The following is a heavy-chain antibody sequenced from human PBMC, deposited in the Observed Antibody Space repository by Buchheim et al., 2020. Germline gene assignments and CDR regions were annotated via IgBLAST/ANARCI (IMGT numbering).Heavy chain of an antibody. CDR2: IDPSDAYT. V-gene: IGHV5-10-1*03. D-gene: IGHD3-16*01. CDR3: AGHTLNYDYVWGT. Sequence: EVQLVQSGAEVKKPGESLRISCKGSGYSFTSYWISWVRQMPGKGLEWMGRIDPSDAYTNYSPSFQGHVTIPADKPISTAYPQGSSLKASDTDRYCCAGHTLNYDYVWGTWGQGTL. CDR1: GYSFTSYW. J-gene: IGHJ5*02.